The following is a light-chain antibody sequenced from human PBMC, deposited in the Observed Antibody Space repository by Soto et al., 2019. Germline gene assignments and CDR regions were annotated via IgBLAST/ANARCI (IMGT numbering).Light chain of an antibody. V-gene: IGKV3-20*01. CDR2: GAS. Sequence: EIVLTQSPGTLSLSPGERATLSCRASQSVTNNYLAWYQQKPGQAPRLLMSGASSRATDVPDRFSGSGSGTDFSLTISRLEPEDSAVYYCQHYGSSPRTFGRGTKVEIK. CDR3: QHYGSSPRT. CDR1: QSVTNNY. J-gene: IGKJ1*01.